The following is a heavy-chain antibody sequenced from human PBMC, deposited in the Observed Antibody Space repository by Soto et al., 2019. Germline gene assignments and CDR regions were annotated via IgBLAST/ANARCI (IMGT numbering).Heavy chain of an antibody. CDR1: GFTFGPYW. CDR2: INQNGTKK. CDR3: ARGITAHNY. J-gene: IGHJ4*02. Sequence: PGGSLRLSCVASGFTFGPYWMTWVRQAPGKGLEWVANINQNGTKKFYVDSVTGRFSISRDNAKNSVYLQMNSLRVEDTALYYCARGITAHNYWGQGT. D-gene: IGHD3-10*01. V-gene: IGHV3-7*01.